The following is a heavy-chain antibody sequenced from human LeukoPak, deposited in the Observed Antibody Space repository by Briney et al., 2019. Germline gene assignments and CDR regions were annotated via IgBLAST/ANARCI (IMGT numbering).Heavy chain of an antibody. CDR3: ARDSSGSFDY. D-gene: IGHD3-22*01. Sequence: SETLSLTCTVSGGSISSSSYYWGWIRQPPGKGLEWIGSIYYSGSTYYNPSLKSRVTISVDTSKNQFSLKLSSVTAADTAVYYCARDSSGSFDYWGQGTLVTVSS. J-gene: IGHJ4*02. CDR2: IYYSGST. CDR1: GGSISSSSYY. V-gene: IGHV4-39*07.